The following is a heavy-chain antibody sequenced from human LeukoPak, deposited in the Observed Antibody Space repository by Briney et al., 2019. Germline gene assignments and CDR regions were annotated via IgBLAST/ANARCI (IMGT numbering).Heavy chain of an antibody. CDR3: ARDRGINLVEYYFDY. D-gene: IGHD3-10*01. Sequence: GGSLRLSCAASGFTFSSYAMHWVRQAPGKGLEWVAVISYDGSNKYYADSVKGRFTISRDNSKNTLYLQMNSLRAEDTAVYYCARDRGINLVEYYFDYWGQGTLVTVSS. CDR1: GFTFSSYA. CDR2: ISYDGSNK. V-gene: IGHV3-30*01. J-gene: IGHJ4*02.